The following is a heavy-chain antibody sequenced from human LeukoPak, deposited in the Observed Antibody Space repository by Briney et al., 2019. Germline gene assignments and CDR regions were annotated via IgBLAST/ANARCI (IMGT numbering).Heavy chain of an antibody. D-gene: IGHD4-11*01. J-gene: IGHJ4*02. CDR1: GDSITSGDYY. CDR3: ARHRGYSKTFDY. CDR2: IYSSGYT. Sequence: SETLSLTCTVSGDSITSGDYYWTWIRQPAGKTLEWIGRIYSSGYTVYSPSLKSRVTISLDTSKNQFSLKLSSVTAADTAVYYCARHRGYSKTFDYWGQGTLVTVSS. V-gene: IGHV4-61*02.